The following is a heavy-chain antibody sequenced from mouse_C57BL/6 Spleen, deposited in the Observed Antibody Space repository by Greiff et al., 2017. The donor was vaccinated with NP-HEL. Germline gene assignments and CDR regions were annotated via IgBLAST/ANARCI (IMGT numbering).Heavy chain of an antibody. D-gene: IGHD4-1*01. CDR2: IYPGDGDT. V-gene: IGHV1-80*01. Sequence: VKLMESGAELVKPGASVKISCKASGYAFSSYWMNWVKQRPGKGLEWIGQIYPGDGDTNYNGKFKGKATLTADKSSSTAYMQLSSLTSEDSAVYFSARTGTAWFAYWGQGTLVTVSA. CDR1: GYAFSSYW. J-gene: IGHJ3*01. CDR3: ARTGTAWFAY.